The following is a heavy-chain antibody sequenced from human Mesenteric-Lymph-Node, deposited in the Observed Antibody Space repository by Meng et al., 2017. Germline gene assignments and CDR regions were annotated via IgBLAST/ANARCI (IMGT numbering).Heavy chain of an antibody. D-gene: IGHD2-15*01. CDR1: GFTFSSYG. Sequence: GGSLRLSCAASGFTFSSYGMHWVRQAPGKGLEWVSYISSSGSTIYYADSVKGRFTISRDNAKNSLYLQMNSLRAEDTAVYYCARGGRYYYYGMDVWGQGTTVTVSS. CDR2: ISSSGSTI. CDR3: ARGGRYYYYGMDV. J-gene: IGHJ6*02. V-gene: IGHV3-48*04.